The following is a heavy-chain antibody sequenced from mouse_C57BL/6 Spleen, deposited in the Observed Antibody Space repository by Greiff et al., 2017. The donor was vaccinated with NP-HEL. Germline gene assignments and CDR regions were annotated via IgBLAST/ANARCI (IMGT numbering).Heavy chain of an antibody. CDR3: AREEEDAGLLRGSWFAY. D-gene: IGHD2-3*01. CDR1: GYTFTDYN. CDR2: INPNNGGT. Sequence: EVQLQQSGPELVKPGASVKIPCKASGYTFTDYNMDWVKRSHGKSLEWIGDINPNNGGTIYNQKFKGKATLTVDKSSSTAYMELRSLTSEDTAVYYCAREEEDAGLLRGSWFAYWGQGTLVTVSA. J-gene: IGHJ3*01. V-gene: IGHV1-18*01.